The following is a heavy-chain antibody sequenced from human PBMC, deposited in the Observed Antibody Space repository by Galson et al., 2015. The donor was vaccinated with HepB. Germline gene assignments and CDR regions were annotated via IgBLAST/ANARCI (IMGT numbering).Heavy chain of an antibody. CDR3: ARGPWGSGSYYPPFDY. CDR1: GGTFTSYS. CDR2: IIPSLNIA. V-gene: IGHV1-69*02. Sequence: SVKVSCKASGGTFTSYSFNWVRQAPGQGLEWMGRIIPSLNIANYAQRFQGRVTITADRSTGTAYMEVRGLRSEDTAVYYCARGPWGSGSYYPPFDYWGQGTLVTVSS. D-gene: IGHD3-10*01. J-gene: IGHJ4*02.